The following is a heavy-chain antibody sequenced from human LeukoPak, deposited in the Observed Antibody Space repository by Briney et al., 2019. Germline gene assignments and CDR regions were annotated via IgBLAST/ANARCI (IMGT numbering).Heavy chain of an antibody. CDR3: AKDRPNFYETSGSYYKIKGDF. D-gene: IGHD3-10*01. J-gene: IGHJ4*02. V-gene: IGHV3-23*01. CDR2: ITSSGRTP. Sequence: PGGSLRLSCEASGFTFNTHAMSWVRQAPGKGLEWVASITSSGRTPYYTDSVKGRFTISRDNSKNTLYLQMNSLRGEDTAVYYRAKDRPNFYETSGSYYKIKGDFWGQGSLVTVPS. CDR1: GFTFNTHA.